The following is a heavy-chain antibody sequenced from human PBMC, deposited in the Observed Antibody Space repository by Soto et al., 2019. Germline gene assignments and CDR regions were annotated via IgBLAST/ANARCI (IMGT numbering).Heavy chain of an antibody. CDR1: GGSISSRSSY. J-gene: IGHJ4*02. CDR2: IYYSGTT. D-gene: IGHD5-18*01. V-gene: IGHV4-39*02. CDR3: TREYSYGYSFDD. Sequence: SETLSLTCTVSGGSISSRSSYWGWIRQPPGKGLEWIGNIYYSGTTSYNPSLRSRVIMSVDTSKNQFSLKLSSVTAADTAVYYCTREYSYGYSFDDWGQGTLVTVSS.